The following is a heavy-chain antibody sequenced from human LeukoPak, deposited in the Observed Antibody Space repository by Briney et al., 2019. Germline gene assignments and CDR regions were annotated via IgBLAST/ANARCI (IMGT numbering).Heavy chain of an antibody. D-gene: IGHD4-17*01. CDR1: GFTFSSYG. CDR3: AKSSHLGVTVTADY. Sequence: GGSLRLSCAASGFTFSSYGMHWVRQAPGKGLEWVAVIWYDGSNKYYADSVKGRFTISRDNSKNTLYLQMNSLRAEDTAVYYCAKSSHLGVTVTADYWGLGTLVTVSS. CDR2: IWYDGSNK. V-gene: IGHV3-33*06. J-gene: IGHJ4*02.